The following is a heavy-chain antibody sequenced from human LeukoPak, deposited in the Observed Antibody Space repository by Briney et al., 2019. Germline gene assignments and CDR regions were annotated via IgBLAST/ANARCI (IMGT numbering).Heavy chain of an antibody. V-gene: IGHV1-24*01. J-gene: IGHJ6*04. D-gene: IGHD2-21*01. CDR3: ATDVKGNCGGDCLVDV. Sequence: ASVKVSCKVSGYTLTELSMHWVRQAPGKGLEWMGGFDPEDGETIYAQKFQGRVTMTEDTSTDTAYMELSSLRSEDTAVYYCATDVKGNCGGDCLVDVWGKGTTVTVSS. CDR2: FDPEDGET. CDR1: GYTLTELS.